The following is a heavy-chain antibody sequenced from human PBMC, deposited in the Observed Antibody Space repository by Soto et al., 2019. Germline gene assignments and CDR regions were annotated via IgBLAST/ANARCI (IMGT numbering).Heavy chain of an antibody. D-gene: IGHD3-10*01. V-gene: IGHV4-34*01. J-gene: IGHJ6*02. Sequence: PSETLSLTCAVYGGSFSGYYWSWIRQPPGKGLEEFGEIKPSGRTNSTPSPKSRVNISVDTSKNQFSLKLSSVTAADTAVYYCARGSWFGESMDTYYYYYGMDVWGQGNTVTVSS. CDR1: GGSFSGYY. CDR3: ARGSWFGESMDTYYYYYGMDV. CDR2: IKPSGRT.